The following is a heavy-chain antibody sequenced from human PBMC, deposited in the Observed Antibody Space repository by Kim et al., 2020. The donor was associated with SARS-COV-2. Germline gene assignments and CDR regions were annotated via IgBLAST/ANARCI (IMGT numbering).Heavy chain of an antibody. CDR3: ASSIVGATREFDY. J-gene: IGHJ4*02. V-gene: IGHV4-39*07. Sequence: YNPSLKSRVTISVDTSKNQFSLKLSSVTAADTAVYYCASSIVGATREFDYWGQGTLVTVSS. D-gene: IGHD1-26*01.